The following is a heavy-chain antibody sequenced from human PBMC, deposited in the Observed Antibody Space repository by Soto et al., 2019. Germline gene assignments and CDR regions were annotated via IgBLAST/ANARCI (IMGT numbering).Heavy chain of an antibody. D-gene: IGHD1-7*01. J-gene: IGHJ6*02. CDR3: AKAELSYYYYYGMDV. CDR1: GFTFISYG. V-gene: IGHV3-30*18. Sequence: PGGSLRLSCAASGFTFISYGMHWVRQAPGKGLEWVAVISYDGSNKYYADSVKGRFTISRDNSKNTLYLQMNSLRAEDTAVYYCAKAELSYYYYYGMDVWGQGTTVTVSS. CDR2: ISYDGSNK.